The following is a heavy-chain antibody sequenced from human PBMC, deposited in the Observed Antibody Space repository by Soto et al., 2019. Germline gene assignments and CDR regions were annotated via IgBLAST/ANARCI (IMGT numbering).Heavy chain of an antibody. Sequence: GGSLRLSCAASGFTFSSYEMNWVRQAPGKGLEWVSYISRSGSTIYYADSVRGRFTISRDNAKKSLYLQMNSLRVEDTAVYYCARAPPDDILTGYYRTYFDRWGQGTLVTVSS. V-gene: IGHV3-48*03. J-gene: IGHJ4*02. D-gene: IGHD3-9*01. CDR3: ARAPPDDILTGYYRTYFDR. CDR2: ISRSGSTI. CDR1: GFTFSSYE.